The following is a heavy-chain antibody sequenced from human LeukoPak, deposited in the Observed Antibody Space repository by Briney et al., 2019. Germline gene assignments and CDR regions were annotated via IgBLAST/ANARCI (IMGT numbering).Heavy chain of an antibody. Sequence: ASVKVSCKASGYTLTGYYMHWVRQAPGQGLEWMGRTNPNSGGTNYAQKFQGRVTMTRDTSISTAYMELSRLRSDDTAVYYCARHRARSTVEIDYWGQGTLVTVSS. D-gene: IGHD4-23*01. V-gene: IGHV1-2*06. CDR3: ARHRARSTVEIDY. J-gene: IGHJ4*02. CDR2: TNPNSGGT. CDR1: GYTLTGYY.